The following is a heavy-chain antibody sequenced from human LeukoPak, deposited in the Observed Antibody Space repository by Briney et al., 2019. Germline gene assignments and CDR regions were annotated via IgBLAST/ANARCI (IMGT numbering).Heavy chain of an antibody. CDR2: ISSSSSYI. Sequence: GGSLRLSCAASGFTFSSYEMNWVRQAPGKGLEWVSSISSSSSYIYYADSVKGRFTISRDNAKNSLYLQMNSLRAEDTAVYYCARDHRYDFWSGYIMDVWGKGTTVTVSS. CDR3: ARDHRYDFWSGYIMDV. V-gene: IGHV3-21*01. CDR1: GFTFSSYE. D-gene: IGHD3-3*01. J-gene: IGHJ6*03.